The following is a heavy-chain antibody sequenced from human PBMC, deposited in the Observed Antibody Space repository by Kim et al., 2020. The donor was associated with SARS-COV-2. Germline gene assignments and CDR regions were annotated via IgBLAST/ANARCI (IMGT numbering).Heavy chain of an antibody. J-gene: IGHJ6*02. CDR1: GYTFASYG. CDR2: ISAYNGNT. V-gene: IGHV1-18*01. CDR3: ARDHSVLPAPRAYGMDV. Sequence: ASVKVSCKASGYTFASYGISWVRQAPGQGLEWMGWISAYNGNTNYAQKLQGRVTMTTDTSTSTAYMELRSLRSDDTAVYYCARDHSVLPAPRAYGMDVWGQGTTVTVSS. D-gene: IGHD2-2*01.